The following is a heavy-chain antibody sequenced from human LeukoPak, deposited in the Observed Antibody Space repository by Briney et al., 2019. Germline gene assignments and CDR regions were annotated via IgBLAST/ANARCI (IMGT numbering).Heavy chain of an antibody. CDR1: GFTFSGYS. J-gene: IGHJ4*02. CDR2: ISVSGNT. D-gene: IGHD2-21*01. V-gene: IGHV3-23*01. Sequence: GGSLRLSCAASGFTFSGYSMNWVRQAPGEGLEWVSAISVSGNTYHADSVKGRFTISRDSSKNTLYLQMNRLRAEDAAVYYCAKAPVTTCSGAYCYPFDYWGQGTLVTVSS. CDR3: AKAPVTTCSGAYCYPFDY.